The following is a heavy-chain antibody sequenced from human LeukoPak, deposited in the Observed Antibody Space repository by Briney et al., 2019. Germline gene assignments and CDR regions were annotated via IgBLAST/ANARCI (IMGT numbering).Heavy chain of an antibody. CDR2: ISYDGSNK. V-gene: IGHV3-30*04. CDR1: GFTFSSYA. CDR3: ARGGTHSGYYYYYGMDV. Sequence: GGSLRLSCAASGFTFSSYAMLWVRQAPGKGLEWVAVISYDGSNKYYADSVKGRFTISRDNSKNTLYLQMNSLRAEDTAVYYCARGGTHSGYYYYYGMDVWGQGTTVTVSS. D-gene: IGHD5-12*01. J-gene: IGHJ6*02.